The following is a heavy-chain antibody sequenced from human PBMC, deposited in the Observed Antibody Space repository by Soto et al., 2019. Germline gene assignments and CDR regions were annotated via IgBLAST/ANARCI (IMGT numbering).Heavy chain of an antibody. CDR2: ISYDGSNK. V-gene: IGHV3-30*18. Sequence: PGGSLRLSCAASGFTVSSYGMHCFRQARGKGLEWVAVISYDGSNKYYADSVKGRFTISRDTSKNTLYLQMTSLRAEDTVVYYCAKAPTPAWVTTFDYWGQGTMVPVS. CDR3: AKAPTPAWVTTFDY. D-gene: IGHD1-26*01. J-gene: IGHJ4*02. CDR1: GFTVSSYG.